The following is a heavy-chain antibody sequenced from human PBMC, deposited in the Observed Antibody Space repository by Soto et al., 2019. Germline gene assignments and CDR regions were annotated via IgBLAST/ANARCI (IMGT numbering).Heavy chain of an antibody. J-gene: IGHJ4*02. CDR2: MNPNSGNT. Sequence: QVQLVQSGAEVKKPGASVKVSCKASGYTFTSYDINWVRQATGQGLEWMGWMNPNSGNTGYAQKFQGRVTNTRYISISTAYIELSSLRSEATAVYYCARTLYGDNVDYWGQGTLVTVSS. CDR3: ARTLYGDNVDY. CDR1: GYTFTSYD. V-gene: IGHV1-8*01. D-gene: IGHD4-17*01.